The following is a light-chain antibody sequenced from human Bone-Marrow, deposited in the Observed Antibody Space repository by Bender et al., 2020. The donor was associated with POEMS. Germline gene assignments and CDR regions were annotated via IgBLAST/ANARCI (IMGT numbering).Light chain of an antibody. J-gene: IGLJ2*01. Sequence: QSVLTQPPSVSGAPGQRVTISCTGSSSNIGAGYDVHWYQHLPGTAPKLLMFGNSNRPSGVPDRFSGAKSGTSASLAITGLQADDEADYYCQSYDSSLSEVVFGGGTKLTVL. V-gene: IGLV1-40*01. CDR3: QSYDSSLSEVV. CDR1: SSNIGAGYD. CDR2: GNS.